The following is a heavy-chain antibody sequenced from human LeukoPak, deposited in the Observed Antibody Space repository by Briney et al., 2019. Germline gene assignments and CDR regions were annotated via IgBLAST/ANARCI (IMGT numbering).Heavy chain of an antibody. V-gene: IGHV3-7*01. CDR3: ARGGDDSSGYYRSGGDYFDY. CDR1: GFTFSSYW. J-gene: IGHJ4*02. CDR2: IKQDGSEK. Sequence: GGSLRLSCAASGFTFSSYWMSWVRQAPGKGLEWVANIKQDGSEKYYVDSVKGRFTISRDNAKNSLYLQMNSLRAEDTAVYYCARGGDDSSGYYRSGGDYFDYWGQGTLVTVSS. D-gene: IGHD3-22*01.